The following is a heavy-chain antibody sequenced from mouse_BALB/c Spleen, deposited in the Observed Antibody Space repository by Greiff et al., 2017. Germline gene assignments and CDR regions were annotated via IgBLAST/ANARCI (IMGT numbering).Heavy chain of an antibody. D-gene: IGHD2-1*01. J-gene: IGHJ4*01. V-gene: IGHV6-6*02. CDR1: GFTFSNYW. Sequence: EVKVEESGGGLVQPGGSMKLSCVASGFTFSNYWMNWVRQSPEKGLEWVAEIRLKSNNYATHYAESVKGRFTISRDDSKSSVYLQMNNLRAEDTGIYYCTNGNYDAMDYWGQGTSVTVSS. CDR2: IRLKSNNYAT. CDR3: TNGNYDAMDY.